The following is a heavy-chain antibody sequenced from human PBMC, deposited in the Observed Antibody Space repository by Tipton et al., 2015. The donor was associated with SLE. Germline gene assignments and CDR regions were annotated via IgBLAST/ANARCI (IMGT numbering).Heavy chain of an antibody. CDR3: ARKLKAYYFDY. CDR1: GYSISSGYY. V-gene: IGHV4-38-2*01. J-gene: IGHJ4*02. CDR2: IYYSGST. Sequence: TLSLTCAVSGYSISSGYYWGWIRQPPGKGLEWIGSIYYSGSTYYNPSLKSRVTISVDTSKNQFSLKLSSVTAADTAVYYCARKLKAYYFDYWGQGTLVTVSS.